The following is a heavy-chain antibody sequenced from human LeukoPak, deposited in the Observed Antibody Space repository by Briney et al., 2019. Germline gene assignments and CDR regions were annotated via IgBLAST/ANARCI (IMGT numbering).Heavy chain of an antibody. Sequence: SETLSLTCAVYGGSFSGYYWSWIRQPPGKGLEWIGEINHSGSTNYNPSLKSRVTISVDTSKNQFSLKLSSVTAADTAVYYCARARRIQLWLIAKYYFDYWGQGTLVTVSS. CDR3: ARARRIQLWLIAKYYFDY. CDR2: INHSGST. CDR1: GGSFSGYY. D-gene: IGHD5-18*01. V-gene: IGHV4-34*01. J-gene: IGHJ4*02.